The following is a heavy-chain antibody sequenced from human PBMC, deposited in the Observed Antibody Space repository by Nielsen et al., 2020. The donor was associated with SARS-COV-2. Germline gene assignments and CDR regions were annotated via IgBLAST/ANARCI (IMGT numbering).Heavy chain of an antibody. Sequence: GGSLRLSCEASGVTLSSHGMRRVRQPPGKGLEWVAHMWYHGGDENYADSVRGRFTISRDLSKNTVYLQMSSLRVEDTAVYYCARDLTFGAYWFDPWSQGTLVTVST. CDR3: ARDLTFGAYWFDP. J-gene: IGHJ5*02. CDR1: GVTLSSHG. CDR2: MWYHGGDE. D-gene: IGHD3/OR15-3a*01. V-gene: IGHV3-33*01.